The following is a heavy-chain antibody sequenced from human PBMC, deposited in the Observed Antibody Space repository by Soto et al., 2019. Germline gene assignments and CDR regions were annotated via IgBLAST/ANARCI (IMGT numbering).Heavy chain of an antibody. CDR2: LIPICGTA. CDR1: GGTFSSYA. D-gene: IGHD1-26*01. V-gene: IGHV1-69*01. CDR3: ARDQGGSYYRGIRFDY. Sequence: QVQLVQSGAEVKKPGSSVKVSCKASGGTFSSYAISWVRQAPGQGLEWMGGLIPICGTANYAQQFQGRVTITADESTSTAYMELSSLRSEDTGVYYCARDQGGSYYRGIRFDYWGQGTLVTVSS. J-gene: IGHJ4*02.